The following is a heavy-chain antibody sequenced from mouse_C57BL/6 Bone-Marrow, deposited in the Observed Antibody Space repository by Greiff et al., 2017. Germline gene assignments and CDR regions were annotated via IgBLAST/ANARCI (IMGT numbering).Heavy chain of an antibody. CDR3: AISTMIRSFAY. D-gene: IGHD2-4*01. J-gene: IGHJ3*01. Sequence: QVQLQQPGAELVMPGASVKLSCKASGYTFTSYWMHWVKQRPGQGLEWIGEIDPSDSYTNYNQKFKGKSTLTVDQSSIKAYMQLSSLPSEDSAVYYCAISTMIRSFAYWGQGTLVTVSA. CDR1: GYTFTSYW. V-gene: IGHV1-69*01. CDR2: IDPSDSYT.